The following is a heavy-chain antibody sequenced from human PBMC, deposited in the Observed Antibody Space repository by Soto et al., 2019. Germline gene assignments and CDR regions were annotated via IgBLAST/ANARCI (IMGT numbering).Heavy chain of an antibody. V-gene: IGHV4-59*08. Sequence: SETLSLTCTVSGGSISSYYWSWIRQPPGKGLEWIGYIYYSGSTNYNPSLKSRVTISVDTSKNQFSLKLSSVTAADTAVYYCAFRTPGGYSSSWYWFDPWGQGTLVTVSS. CDR1: GGSISSYY. CDR2: IYYSGST. CDR3: AFRTPGGYSSSWYWFDP. J-gene: IGHJ5*02. D-gene: IGHD6-13*01.